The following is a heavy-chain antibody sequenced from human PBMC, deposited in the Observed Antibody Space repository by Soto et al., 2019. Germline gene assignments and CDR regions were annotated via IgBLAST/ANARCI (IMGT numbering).Heavy chain of an antibody. CDR2: ISSSSSYI. Sequence: GGSLRLSCAASGFTFSSYSMNWVRQAPGKGLEWVSSISSSSSYIYYADSVKGRFTISRDNAKNSLYLQMNSLRAEDMAVYYCARDFFSDYCSSTSCYRDYYYYYGMDVWGQGTTVTVSS. CDR1: GFTFSSYS. V-gene: IGHV3-21*01. D-gene: IGHD2-2*02. CDR3: ARDFFSDYCSSTSCYRDYYYYYGMDV. J-gene: IGHJ6*02.